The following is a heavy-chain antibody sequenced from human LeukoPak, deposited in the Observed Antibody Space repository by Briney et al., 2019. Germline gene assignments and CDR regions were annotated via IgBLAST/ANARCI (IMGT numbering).Heavy chain of an antibody. CDR3: APYGRGFSVDDF. Sequence: KPSETLSLTCSVSGGSISSLYWSWIRQPPGKGLEWIGYIYYTGSTNYNPSLKSRVTMFVDMSKNQFSLRLSSVTAADTAVYYCAPYGRGFSVDDFWGQGTLVTVSS. D-gene: IGHD3-10*02. J-gene: IGHJ4*02. CDR1: GGSISSLY. V-gene: IGHV4-59*08. CDR2: IYYTGST.